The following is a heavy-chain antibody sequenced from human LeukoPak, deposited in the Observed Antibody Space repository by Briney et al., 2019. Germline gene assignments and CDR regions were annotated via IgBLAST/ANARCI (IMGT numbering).Heavy chain of an antibody. V-gene: IGHV3-30*04. CDR1: GFTFSSYA. J-gene: IGHJ5*01. D-gene: IGHD4-17*01. CDR2: ISYDGSYK. CDR3: AKESTVTPGNVNWFDS. Sequence: GGSLRLSCAASGFTFSSYAIHWVRQAPGKGLEWVAVISYDGSYKSYADSVKGRFTISRDNSKNRLYLQMNSLRAEDTAVYYCAKESTVTPGNVNWFDSWGQGTLVTVSS.